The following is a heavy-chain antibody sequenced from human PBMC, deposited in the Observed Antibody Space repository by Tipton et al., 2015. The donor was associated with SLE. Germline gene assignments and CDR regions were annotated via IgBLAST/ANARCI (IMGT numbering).Heavy chain of an antibody. J-gene: IGHJ4*02. CDR1: GITFSSYW. D-gene: IGHD3-9*01. CDR2: INSDAGII. CDR3: AGDRLGLRFFDR. V-gene: IGHV3-74*01. Sequence: SLRLSCAASGITFSSYWMHWVRQPPGKGLVWVSRINSDAGIISYADSVKGRFIISRDNAKNTPYLQMNSLRAEDTAVYYCAGDRLGLRFFDRWGQGTLVTVSS.